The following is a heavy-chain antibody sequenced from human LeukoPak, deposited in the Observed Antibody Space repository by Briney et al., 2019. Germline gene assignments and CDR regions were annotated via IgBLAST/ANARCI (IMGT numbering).Heavy chain of an antibody. J-gene: IGHJ3*02. V-gene: IGHV3-23*01. CDR3: AKDRGVLRFLRGHDAFDI. CDR1: GFNFDSYA. CDR2: IGGSGSST. D-gene: IGHD3-3*01. Sequence: GGSLRLSCAASGFNFDSYAMTWVRQAPRKGLEWVSAIGGSGSSTYDADSLKGRFTISRDNSKNTLYLQMNSLRAEDTAVYYCAKDRGVLRFLRGHDAFDIWGQGTMVTVSS.